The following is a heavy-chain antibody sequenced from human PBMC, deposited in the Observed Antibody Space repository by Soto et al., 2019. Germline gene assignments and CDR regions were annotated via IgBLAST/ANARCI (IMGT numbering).Heavy chain of an antibody. J-gene: IGHJ4*02. CDR2: ISYDGTNT. CDR3: AKGLGELSPESYDH. Sequence: SCAASGFTFSSYAMHWVRRAPGKGLEWVAVISYDGTNTYHSDSVKGRFIISRDNSRNTLYLQMNSLRAEDTAMYYCAKGLGELSPESYDHWGQGTLVTVSS. CDR1: GFTFSSYA. D-gene: IGHD3-16*02. V-gene: IGHV3-30*10.